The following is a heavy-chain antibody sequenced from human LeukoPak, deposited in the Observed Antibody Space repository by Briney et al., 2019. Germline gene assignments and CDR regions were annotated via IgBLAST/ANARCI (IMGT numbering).Heavy chain of an antibody. J-gene: IGHJ4*02. D-gene: IGHD2-2*01. Sequence: GGSLRLSCAASGFSFSNYAMRWVRQAPARGPEWVSSIRGGGTTFYADSVKGRFTLSRDDSRNTVYFQLNDLRVEDTAKYYCAKANWISNADAVWWGQGTQVTVSS. CDR3: AKANWISNADAVW. CDR2: IRGGGTT. V-gene: IGHV3-23*01. CDR1: GFSFSNYA.